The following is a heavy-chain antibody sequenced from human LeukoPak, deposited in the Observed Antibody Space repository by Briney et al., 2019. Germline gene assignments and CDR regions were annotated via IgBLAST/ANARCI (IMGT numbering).Heavy chain of an antibody. J-gene: IGHJ5*02. CDR2: IIPILGIA. D-gene: IGHD1-14*01. CDR1: GYTFTSYD. V-gene: IGHV1-69*04. CDR3: ARDARYPLRNWFDP. Sequence: SVKVSCKASGYTFTSYDINWVRQATGQGLEWVGRIIPILGIANYAQKFQGRDTITADKSTSTAYMELSSLRSEDTAVYYCARDARYPLRNWFDPWGQGTLVTVSS.